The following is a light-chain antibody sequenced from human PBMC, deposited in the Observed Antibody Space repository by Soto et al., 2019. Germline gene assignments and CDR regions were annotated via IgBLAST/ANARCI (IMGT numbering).Light chain of an antibody. CDR3: ASYTSSITYVV. CDR2: EVS. CDR1: SSDVGGYNY. V-gene: IGLV2-14*01. Sequence: QSVLTQPASVSGSPGQSITISCTGSSSDVGGYNYVSWYQQHPDKAPKVIIYEVSNRPSGVSNRFSGSKSGNTASLTISGLRAEDEADYYCASYTSSITYVVFGGGTKLTVL. J-gene: IGLJ2*01.